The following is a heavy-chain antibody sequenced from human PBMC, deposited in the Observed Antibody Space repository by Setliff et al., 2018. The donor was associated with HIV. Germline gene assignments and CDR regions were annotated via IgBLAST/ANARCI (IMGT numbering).Heavy chain of an antibody. V-gene: IGHV4-38-2*01. CDR3: ARAPPGIQLLTTTNGPYYFDF. Sequence: SETLSLTCAVSGYYISGGYYWCWIRQSPGKGLEWIGCIFNSGQTYYNPSLNSRIAIPMDTSENQFSLRLTSVTAADTAIYFCARAPPGIQLLTTTNGPYYFDFWGQGLLVTVSS. CDR1: GYYISGGYY. D-gene: IGHD1-1*01. J-gene: IGHJ4*02. CDR2: IFNSGQT.